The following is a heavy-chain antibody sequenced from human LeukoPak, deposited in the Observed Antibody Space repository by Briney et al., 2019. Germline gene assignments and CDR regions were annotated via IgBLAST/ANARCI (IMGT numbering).Heavy chain of an antibody. CDR2: ISGSGGST. D-gene: IGHD3-22*01. CDR3: AKGLNYESSAAFDY. CDR1: GFAFSSYA. V-gene: IGHV3-23*01. Sequence: GGSPRLSCTASGFAFSSYAMTWVRQAPGKGLEWVSGISGSGGSTYYADSVKGRFTISRDNSRNTLYLQMNSLRAADTAVYYCAKGLNYESSAAFDYWGQGTLVTVSS. J-gene: IGHJ4*02.